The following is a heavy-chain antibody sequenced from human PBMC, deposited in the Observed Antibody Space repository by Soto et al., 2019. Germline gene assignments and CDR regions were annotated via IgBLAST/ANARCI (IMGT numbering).Heavy chain of an antibody. V-gene: IGHV3-23*01. CDR2: ISDDGGST. Sequence: GSLRLSCAASGFTFNSYAMTWVRQAPGKGLEWVSTISDDGGSTYYADSVKGRFTISRDNSKKTLFLQMNSLRVEDTAVYYCARGLVPAAKTSLNDYWGQGTLVTSPQ. CDR1: GFTFNSYA. J-gene: IGHJ4*02. CDR3: ARGLVPAAKTSLNDY. D-gene: IGHD2-2*01.